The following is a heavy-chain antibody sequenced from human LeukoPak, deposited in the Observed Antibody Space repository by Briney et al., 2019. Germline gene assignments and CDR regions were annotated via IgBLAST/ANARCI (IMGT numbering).Heavy chain of an antibody. V-gene: IGHV3-23*01. D-gene: IGHD3-22*01. J-gene: IGHJ4*02. CDR1: GFTFSSYA. CDR3: AKDQKEGDSSGYYSFDY. CDR2: ISGSGGST. Sequence: GSLRLSCAASGFTFSSYAMSWVRQAPGKGLEWVSAISGSGGSTYYADSVKGRFTISRDNSKNTLYLQMNSLRAEDTAVYYCAKDQKEGDSSGYYSFDYWGQGTLVTVSS.